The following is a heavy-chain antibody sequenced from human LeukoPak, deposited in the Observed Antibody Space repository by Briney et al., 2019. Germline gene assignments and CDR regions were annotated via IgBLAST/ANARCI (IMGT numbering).Heavy chain of an antibody. CDR2: IYSGGST. D-gene: IGHD5-24*01. CDR1: GFTVSSNY. CDR3: ARDGYKRDAFDI. Sequence: GGSLRLSCAASGFTVSSNYMSWVRQAPGKGLEWVSVIYSGGSTYYADSVMGRFTISRDNSKNTLYLQMNSLRAEDTAVYYCARDGYKRDAFDIWGQGTMVTVSS. V-gene: IGHV3-53*01. J-gene: IGHJ3*02.